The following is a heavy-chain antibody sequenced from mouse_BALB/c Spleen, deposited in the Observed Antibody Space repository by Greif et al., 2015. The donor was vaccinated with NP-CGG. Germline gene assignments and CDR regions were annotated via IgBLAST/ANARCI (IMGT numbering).Heavy chain of an antibody. CDR3: ARQELLAWFAY. V-gene: IGHV5-12-2*01. Sequence: EVQLVESGGGLVQPGGSLKLSCAASGFTFSSYTMSWVRQTPEKRLEWVAYISNGGGSTYYPDTVKGRFTISRDNAKNTLYLQMSSLKSEDTAMYYCARQELLAWFAYWGQGTLVTVSA. D-gene: IGHD1-1*01. CDR2: ISNGGGST. CDR1: GFTFSSYT. J-gene: IGHJ3*01.